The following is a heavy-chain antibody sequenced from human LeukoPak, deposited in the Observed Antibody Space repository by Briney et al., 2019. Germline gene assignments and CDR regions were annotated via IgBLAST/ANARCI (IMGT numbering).Heavy chain of an antibody. J-gene: IGHJ4*02. CDR2: IYYSGST. CDR1: GGSISSYY. CDR3: ARSYYDILTGYYGVFDY. V-gene: IGHV4-59*08. Sequence: SETLSLTCTVSGGSISSYYWSWIRQPPGKGLEWIGYIYYSGSTNYNPSLKSRVTISADTSKNQFSLKLSSVTAADTAVYYCARSYYDILTGYYGVFDYWGQGTLVTVSS. D-gene: IGHD3-9*01.